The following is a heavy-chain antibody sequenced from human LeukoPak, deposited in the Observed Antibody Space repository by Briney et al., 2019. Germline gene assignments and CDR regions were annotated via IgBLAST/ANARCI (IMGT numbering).Heavy chain of an antibody. CDR1: GYTFTGYY. V-gene: IGHV1-2*02. D-gene: IGHD1-26*01. Sequence: GASVKVSCKASGYTFTGYYLHWVRQAPGQGLEWMGWINPNSGGTNYAQKFQGRVTMTRDTSISTAYMELSRLRSDDTAVYYCARGEWELLGEGVDYWGQGTLVTVSS. CDR2: INPNSGGT. J-gene: IGHJ4*02. CDR3: ARGEWELLGEGVDY.